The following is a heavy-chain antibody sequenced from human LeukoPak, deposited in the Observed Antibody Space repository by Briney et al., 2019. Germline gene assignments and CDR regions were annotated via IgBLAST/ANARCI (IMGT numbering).Heavy chain of an antibody. V-gene: IGHV4-59*08. CDR2: IYYGGST. Sequence: SETLSLTCTVSGVSISGYYWNWIRQPPGKGLEWIGYIYYGGSTNYNPSLKSRVTISVDTSKKQFSLRLTSVTAADTAVYSCARRAYGGNLAWYFDLWGRGTLVTVSS. CDR1: GVSISGYY. D-gene: IGHD4-23*01. J-gene: IGHJ2*01. CDR3: ARRAYGGNLAWYFDL.